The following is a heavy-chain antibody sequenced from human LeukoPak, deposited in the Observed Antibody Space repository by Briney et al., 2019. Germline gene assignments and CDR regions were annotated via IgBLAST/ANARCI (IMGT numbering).Heavy chain of an antibody. J-gene: IGHJ4*02. CDR2: ISSSSSYI. Sequence: GGSLRLSCAASGFTFSSYEMNWVRQAPGKGLEWVSSISSSSSYIYYADSVKGRFTISRDNAKNSLYLQMNSLRAEDTAVYYCARDRTGWYYDSSGYYDLDYWGQGTLVTVSS. CDR3: ARDRTGWYYDSSGYYDLDY. CDR1: GFTFSSYE. V-gene: IGHV3-21*01. D-gene: IGHD3-22*01.